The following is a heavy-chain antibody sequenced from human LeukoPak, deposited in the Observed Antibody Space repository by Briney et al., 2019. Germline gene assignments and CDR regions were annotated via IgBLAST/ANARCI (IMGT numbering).Heavy chain of an antibody. V-gene: IGHV3-23*01. CDR1: GFTFSSYA. CDR2: ISCSGGST. D-gene: IGHD6-19*01. J-gene: IGHJ4*02. CDR3: ASSSGWLIFDY. Sequence: PGGSLRLSCAASGFTFSSYAMSWVRQAPGMGLEWVSAISCSGGSTYYADSVKGRFTISRDNSKNTLYLQMNSLRAEDTAVYYCASSSGWLIFDYWGQETLVTVSS.